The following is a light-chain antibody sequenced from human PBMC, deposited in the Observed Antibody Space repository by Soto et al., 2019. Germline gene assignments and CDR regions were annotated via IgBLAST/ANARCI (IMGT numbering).Light chain of an antibody. CDR3: HQRSNWPLT. Sequence: EIVLTQSPATLSLSPGERATLSCWASQSVSSYLAWYQHKPGQAPRLLIYDASNRDTGIPARFSGSGSGTDFTITISILDPEDFAVYYCHQRSNWPLTFGQGTKLEIK. CDR2: DAS. V-gene: IGKV3-11*01. J-gene: IGKJ1*01. CDR1: QSVSSY.